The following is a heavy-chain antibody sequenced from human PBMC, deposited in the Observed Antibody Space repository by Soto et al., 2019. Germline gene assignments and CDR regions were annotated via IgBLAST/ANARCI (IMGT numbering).Heavy chain of an antibody. CDR3: AREDGDYPVVTYGMDV. J-gene: IGHJ6*02. CDR1: GYTFTSYA. Sequence: ASVKVSCKASGYTFTSYAMHWVRQAPGQRLEWMGWINAGNGNTKYSQKFQGRVTITRDTSASTAYMELSSLRSEDTAVYYCAREDGDYPVVTYGMDVWGQGTTVTV. D-gene: IGHD4-17*01. V-gene: IGHV1-3*01. CDR2: INAGNGNT.